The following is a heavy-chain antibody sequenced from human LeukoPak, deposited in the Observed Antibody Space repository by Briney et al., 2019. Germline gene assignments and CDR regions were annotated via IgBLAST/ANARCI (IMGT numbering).Heavy chain of an antibody. CDR1: GFTFSSYV. Sequence: PGGSLRLSCAVSGFTFSSYVTSWVRQAPGKGLEWVSAFSGSGGSTYYADSVKGRFTISRDNAKNSLYLQMNSLRAEDTAVYYCARADINDAFDIWGQGTMVTVSS. CDR3: ARADINDAFDI. J-gene: IGHJ3*02. CDR2: FSGSGGST. V-gene: IGHV3-23*01. D-gene: IGHD2-15*01.